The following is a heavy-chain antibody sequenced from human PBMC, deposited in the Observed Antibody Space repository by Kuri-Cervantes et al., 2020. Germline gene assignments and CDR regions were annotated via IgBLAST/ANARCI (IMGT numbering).Heavy chain of an antibody. Sequence: SVKVSCKASGGTFSSYAISWVRQAPGQGLEWMGGIIHIFGTANYAQKFQGRVTITANESTNTAYMELSSLGSEDTAVYYCAGGMQSIAAAGTFGYWGQGTLVTVSS. J-gene: IGHJ4*02. CDR2: IIHIFGTA. CDR1: GGTFSSYA. V-gene: IGHV1-69*13. D-gene: IGHD6-13*01. CDR3: AGGMQSIAAAGTFGY.